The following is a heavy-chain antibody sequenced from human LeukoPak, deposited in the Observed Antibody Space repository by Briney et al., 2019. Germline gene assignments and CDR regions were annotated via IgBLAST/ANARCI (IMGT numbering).Heavy chain of an antibody. CDR2: ISTDGGYT. D-gene: IGHD6-6*01. Sequence: GGSLRLSCSTSGITFSSYAMHWVRQAPGMGLQYVSSISTDGGYTYYADSVKGRFTISRDNSKNTLYLQMSSLRAEDTAVYYCIKGGRYSGSSADFWGQGTLVTVSS. CDR3: IKGGRYSGSSADF. V-gene: IGHV3-64D*09. J-gene: IGHJ4*02. CDR1: GITFSSYA.